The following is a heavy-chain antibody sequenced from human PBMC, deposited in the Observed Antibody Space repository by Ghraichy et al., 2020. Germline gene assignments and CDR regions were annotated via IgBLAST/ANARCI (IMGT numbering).Heavy chain of an antibody. CDR1: GGSISSRGYY. J-gene: IGHJ3*02. Sequence: SETLSLTCTVSGGSISSRGYYWGWIRQPPGKGLEWIGNFYSSGSTYTNPSLKSRVTISGDTSKNLFSLRLSSVTAADTAVYYCARVHCSRTSCYFPDAFDIWGQGTMVTVSS. CDR3: ARVHCSRTSCYFPDAFDI. CDR2: FYSSGST. V-gene: IGHV4-39*01. D-gene: IGHD2-2*01.